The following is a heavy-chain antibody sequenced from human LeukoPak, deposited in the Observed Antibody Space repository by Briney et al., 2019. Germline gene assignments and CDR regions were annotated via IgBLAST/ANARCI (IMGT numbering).Heavy chain of an antibody. J-gene: IGHJ4*02. Sequence: SETLSLTCTVSGGSISSYYWSWIRQPPGKGREWVGYIYYSGSTNCNPSLKSRVTISVDTSKNQFSLKLSSVTAADTAVYYCARVYCSSTSCYGGYYFDFWGQGTLVTVSS. CDR3: ARVYCSSTSCYGGYYFDF. CDR2: IYYSGST. CDR1: GGSISSYY. D-gene: IGHD2-2*01. V-gene: IGHV4-59*01.